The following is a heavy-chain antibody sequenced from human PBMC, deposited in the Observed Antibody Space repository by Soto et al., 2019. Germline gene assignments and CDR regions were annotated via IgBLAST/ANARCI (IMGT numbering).Heavy chain of an antibody. CDR3: ASSGRVLVWLSPLYYYYGMGV. V-gene: IGHV1-69*01. Sequence: QVQLVQSGAEVKKPGASVKVSCKASGGTFSSYAISWVRQAPGRGLECMGGIIHICGTANYAQKFQGIVTITADESTSTAYMELSSLRSEDTAVYYCASSGRVLVWLSPLYYYYGMGVWGQGATLTVSS. D-gene: IGHD3-3*01. CDR2: IIHICGTA. CDR1: GGTFSSYA. J-gene: IGHJ6*02.